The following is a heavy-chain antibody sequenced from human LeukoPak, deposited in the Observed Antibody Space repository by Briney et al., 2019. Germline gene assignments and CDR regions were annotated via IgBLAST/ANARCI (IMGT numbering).Heavy chain of an antibody. J-gene: IGHJ3*02. CDR2: ISSSSSYI. Sequence: GGSLRLSCAASGFTFSSYSMNWVRQAPGKGLEWVSSISSSSSYIYYADSVEGRFTISRDNAKNSLYLQMNSLRAEDTAVYYCARARITIFGVVDAFDIWGQGTMVTVSS. V-gene: IGHV3-21*01. CDR3: ARARITIFGVVDAFDI. D-gene: IGHD3-3*01. CDR1: GFTFSSYS.